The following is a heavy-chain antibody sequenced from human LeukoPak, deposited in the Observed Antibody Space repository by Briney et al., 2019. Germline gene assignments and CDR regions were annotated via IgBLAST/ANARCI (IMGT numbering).Heavy chain of an antibody. CDR3: ARAGVGATDFFDY. J-gene: IGHJ4*02. V-gene: IGHV7-4-1*02. CDR2: INTNTGNP. D-gene: IGHD1-26*01. CDR1: GYTFTGYY. Sequence: GASVKVSCKASGYTFTGYYMHWVRQAPGQGLEWMGWINTNTGNPTYAQGFTGRFVFSLDTSVSTAYLQISSLKAEDTAVYYCARAGVGATDFFDYWGQGTLVTVSS.